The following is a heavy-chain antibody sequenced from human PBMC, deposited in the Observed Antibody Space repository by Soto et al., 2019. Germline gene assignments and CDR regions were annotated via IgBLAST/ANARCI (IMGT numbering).Heavy chain of an antibody. D-gene: IGHD6-13*01. J-gene: IGHJ4*02. CDR2: IRSKAYGGTT. CDR1: GFTFGDYA. CDR3: TREGAAGMGGDY. Sequence: EVQLVESGGGLVKPGRSLRLSCTASGFTFGDYAMSWFRQAPGKGLEWVGFIRSKAYGGTTEYAASVKGRFTISRDDSKSIAYLQMNSLKAEDAAVYYSTREGAAGMGGDYWGQGTLVTVSS. V-gene: IGHV3-49*05.